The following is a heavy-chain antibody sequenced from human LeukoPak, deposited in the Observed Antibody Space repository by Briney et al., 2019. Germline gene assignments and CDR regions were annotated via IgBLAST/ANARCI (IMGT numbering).Heavy chain of an antibody. CDR3: ARESTEIVLMVYAEEEGFDY. D-gene: IGHD2-8*01. CDR2: ISSSSSYI. J-gene: IGHJ4*02. CDR1: GFTFSSYS. Sequence: GGSLRLSCAASGFTFSSYSVNWVRQAPGKGLEWVSSISSSSSYIYYADTVKGRFTISRDNAKNSLYLQMNCLRAEDTAVYYCARESTEIVLMVYAEEEGFDYWGQGTLVTVSS. V-gene: IGHV3-21*01.